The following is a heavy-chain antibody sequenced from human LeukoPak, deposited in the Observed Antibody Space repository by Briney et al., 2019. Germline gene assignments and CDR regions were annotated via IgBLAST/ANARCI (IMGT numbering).Heavy chain of an antibody. CDR1: GFTVSSNY. J-gene: IGHJ5*02. D-gene: IGHD3-10*01. V-gene: IGHV3-21*01. Sequence: GGSLRLSCAASGFTVSSNYMSWVRQAPGKGLEWVSSISSSSSYIYYADSVKGRFTISRDNAKNSLYLQMNSLRAEDTAVNYCARESGSGSSGPWGQETLVTVSS. CDR2: ISSSSSYI. CDR3: ARESGSGSSGP.